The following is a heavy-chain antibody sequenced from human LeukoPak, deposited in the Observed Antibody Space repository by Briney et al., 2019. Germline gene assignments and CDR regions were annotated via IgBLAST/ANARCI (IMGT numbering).Heavy chain of an antibody. V-gene: IGHV1-2*02. J-gene: IGHJ4*02. D-gene: IGHD2-2*01. CDR3: ARDLGYCSSTSCYSVYYFDC. Sequence: ASVTVSFKASGYTFTVYYMHWVRQAPGQGLEWMGWINPNSGGTNYAQKFQGRVTMTRDTSISTPYMELSRLRSDDTAVYYCARDLGYCSSTSCYSVYYFDCWGQGTLVPVSS. CDR1: GYTFTVYY. CDR2: INPNSGGT.